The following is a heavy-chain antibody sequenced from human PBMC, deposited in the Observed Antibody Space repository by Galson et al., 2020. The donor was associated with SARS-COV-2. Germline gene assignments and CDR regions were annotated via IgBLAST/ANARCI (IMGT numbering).Heavy chain of an antibody. D-gene: IGHD2-21*01. V-gene: IGHV6-1*01. CDR1: GDSVAATNTG. CDR2: IHFDSRWNY. J-gene: IGHJ4*02. CDR3: ARGFLKAGFDS. Sequence: SQTLSLTCAISGDSVAATNTGWNWIRRSPSRGLEWLGRIHFDSRWNYDYAPSVRSRIGINPDTTKNHFSLQLNSVSPDDTGIYFCARGFLKAGFDSWGQGTLVTVSS.